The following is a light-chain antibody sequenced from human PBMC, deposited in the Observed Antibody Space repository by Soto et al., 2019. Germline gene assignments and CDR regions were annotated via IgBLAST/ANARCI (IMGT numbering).Light chain of an antibody. J-gene: IGKJ1*01. V-gene: IGKV4-1*01. Sequence: DIVMTQSPDSLPVSLGERATINCKSSQSVLHTSNNKNYLAWFQQKPGQPPRLLIYWASTRGSGVPDRFSGSGSGSDFTLTISSLQAEDVAVYSCHQYYSAPWTFGQGTRLEIK. CDR2: WAS. CDR1: QSVLHTSNNKNY. CDR3: HQYYSAPWT.